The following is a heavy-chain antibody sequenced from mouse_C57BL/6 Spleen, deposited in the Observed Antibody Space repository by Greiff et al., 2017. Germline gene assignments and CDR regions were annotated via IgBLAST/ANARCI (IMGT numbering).Heavy chain of an antibody. CDR2: INPNNGGT. CDR1: GYTFTDYY. Sequence: EVKLMESGPELVKPGASVKISCKASGYTFTDYYMNWVKQSHGKSLEWIGDINPNNGGTSYNQKFKGKATLTVDKSSSTAYMELRSLTSEDSAVYYCATSYDSYAMDYGGQGTSVTVSS. V-gene: IGHV1-26*01. CDR3: ATSYDSYAMDY. J-gene: IGHJ4*01.